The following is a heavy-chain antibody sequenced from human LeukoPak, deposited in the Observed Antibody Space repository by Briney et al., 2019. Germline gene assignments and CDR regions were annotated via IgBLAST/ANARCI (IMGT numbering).Heavy chain of an antibody. CDR3: AREGRRGLRDYYFDY. D-gene: IGHD2-15*01. V-gene: IGHV4-31*03. CDR2: IYYSGST. Sequence: SQTLSLTCTVSGGAISSGDYYWSWIRQPPGMGLEWIGYIYYSGSTYYNPSLKSRITISVDTSKNQFSLKLTSVTAADTAVYYCAREGRRGLRDYYFDYWGQGTLVTVSS. CDR1: GGAISSGDYY. J-gene: IGHJ4*02.